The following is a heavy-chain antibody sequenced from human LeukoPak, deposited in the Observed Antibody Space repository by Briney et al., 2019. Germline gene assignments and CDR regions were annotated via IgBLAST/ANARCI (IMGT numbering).Heavy chain of an antibody. CDR2: INHSGST. D-gene: IGHD5-12*01. CDR3: ARRRQGGLRGYYFDY. CDR1: GGSFSGYY. J-gene: IGHJ4*02. Sequence: SSETLSLTCAVYGGSFSGYYWSWIRQPPGKGLEWIGEINHSGSTNYNPSLKSRVTISVDTSKNQFSLKLSSVTAADTAVYYCARRRQGGLRGYYFDYWGQGTLVTVSS. V-gene: IGHV4-34*01.